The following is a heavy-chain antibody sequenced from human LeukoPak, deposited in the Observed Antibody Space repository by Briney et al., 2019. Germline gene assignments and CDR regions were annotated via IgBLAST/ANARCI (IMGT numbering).Heavy chain of an antibody. V-gene: IGHV3-7*01. CDR1: GFTFSSYW. J-gene: IGHJ4*02. Sequence: GGSLRLSCAASGFTFSSYWMSWVRQAPGKGLEWVANIKQDGSEKYYVDSVKGRFTISRDNAKNSLYLQMKSLRAEDTAVYYCARVVDIVAYYFDYWGQGTLVTVSS. CDR2: IKQDGSEK. CDR3: ARVVDIVAYYFDY. D-gene: IGHD5-12*01.